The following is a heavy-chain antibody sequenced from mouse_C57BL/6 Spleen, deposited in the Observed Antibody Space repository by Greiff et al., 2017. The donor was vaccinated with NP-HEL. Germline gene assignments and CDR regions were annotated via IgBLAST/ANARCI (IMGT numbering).Heavy chain of an antibody. D-gene: IGHD1-1*01. CDR2: ISDGGSYT. Sequence: EVQVVESGGGLVKPGGSLKLSCAASGFTFSSYAMSWVRQTPEKRLEWVATISDGGSYTYYPDNVKGRFTISRDNAKNNLYLQMSHLKSEDTAMYYCAREGYYYGSLYAMDYWGQGTSVTVSS. V-gene: IGHV5-4*01. CDR1: GFTFSSYA. CDR3: AREGYYYGSLYAMDY. J-gene: IGHJ4*01.